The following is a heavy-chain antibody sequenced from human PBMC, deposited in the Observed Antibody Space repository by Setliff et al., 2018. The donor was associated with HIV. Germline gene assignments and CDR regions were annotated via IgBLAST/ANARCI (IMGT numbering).Heavy chain of an antibody. J-gene: IGHJ4*02. CDR3: ARQFGSGYYFDY. V-gene: IGHV4-34*01. D-gene: IGHD3-22*01. CDR2: INHSGST. CDR1: GGSFSGYY. Sequence: LSLTCAVYGGSFSGYYWSWIRQSPGKELEWIGGINHSGSTNYNPSLKSRVAISVDTSKNQFSLKVTSVTAADTALYYCARQFGSGYYFDYWGRGTLVTVSS.